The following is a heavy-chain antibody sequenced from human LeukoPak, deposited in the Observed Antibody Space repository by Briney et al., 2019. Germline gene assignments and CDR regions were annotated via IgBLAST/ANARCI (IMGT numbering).Heavy chain of an antibody. Sequence: GASVKVSCKASGYTFTSYGISWVRQAPGQGLEWMGWISAYNGNTNYAQKLQGRVTITTDTSTSTAYMELRSLRSDDTAVYYCARVDCSSTSCYAAGNWFDPWGQGTLVTVSS. CDR2: ISAYNGNT. D-gene: IGHD2-2*01. CDR1: GYTFTSYG. J-gene: IGHJ5*02. CDR3: ARVDCSSTSCYAAGNWFDP. V-gene: IGHV1-18*04.